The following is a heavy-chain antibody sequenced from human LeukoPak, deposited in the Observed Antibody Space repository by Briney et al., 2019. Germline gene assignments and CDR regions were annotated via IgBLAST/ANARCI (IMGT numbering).Heavy chain of an antibody. CDR1: GFTFDDYA. CDR2: ISWNSGSI. J-gene: IGHJ6*03. V-gene: IGHV3-9*01. CDR3: ARSRKGYQLLSTNRDYYYMDV. Sequence: GGSLRLSCAASGFTFDDYAMHWVRQAPGKGLEWVSGISWNSGSIGYADSVKGRFTISRDNAKNSLYLQMNSLRAQDTAVYYCARSRKGYQLLSTNRDYYYMDVWGKGTTVTLSS. D-gene: IGHD2-2*01.